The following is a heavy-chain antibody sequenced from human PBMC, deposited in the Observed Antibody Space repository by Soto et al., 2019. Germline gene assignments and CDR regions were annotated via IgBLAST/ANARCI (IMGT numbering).Heavy chain of an antibody. CDR1: GFIFSSYW. V-gene: IGHV3-7*01. CDR3: ATSQLLYSHYYYGMDV. CDR2: IKQDGSEK. Sequence: GGSLRLSCAASGFIFSSYWMSWVRQAPGKGLEWVANIKQDGSEKYYVDSVKGRFTISRGNAKNSLYLQMNSLRAEDTAVYYCATSQLLYSHYYYGMDVWGQGTTVTVSS. D-gene: IGHD2-2*02. J-gene: IGHJ6*02.